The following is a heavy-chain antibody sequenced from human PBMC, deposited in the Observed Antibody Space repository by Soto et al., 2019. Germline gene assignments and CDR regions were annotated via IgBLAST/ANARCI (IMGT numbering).Heavy chain of an antibody. V-gene: IGHV1-3*05. Sequence: QVQLVQSGAEEKKPGATVKVSCKASGYTFTSYAMNWVRQAPGQRLEWMGWINAGNGNTKYSQKFQGRVTITRDTSASTAYMELSSLRSEDTAVYYCARGFPLWCDPGGQGTVVTVSS. CDR2: INAGNGNT. J-gene: IGHJ5*02. D-gene: IGHD3-3*01. CDR3: ARGFPLWCDP. CDR1: GYTFTSYA.